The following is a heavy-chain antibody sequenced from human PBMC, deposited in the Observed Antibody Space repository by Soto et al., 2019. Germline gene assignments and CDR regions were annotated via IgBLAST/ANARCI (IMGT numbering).Heavy chain of an antibody. CDR2: INGDGSYT. Sequence: PGGSLRLSCVASGFTFRGYWMHWIRQVPGKGLIWVSRINGDGSYTNYADSVKGRFTISRDNAKNTLYLQMNSLRAEDTAVYYCARDKTTGLSDYWGQGTLVTVSS. J-gene: IGHJ4*02. V-gene: IGHV3-74*01. CDR3: ARDKTTGLSDY. CDR1: GFTFRGYW. D-gene: IGHD1-7*01.